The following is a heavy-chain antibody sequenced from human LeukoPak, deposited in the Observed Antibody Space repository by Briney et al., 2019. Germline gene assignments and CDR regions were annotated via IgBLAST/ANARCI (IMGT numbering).Heavy chain of an antibody. J-gene: IGHJ1*01. V-gene: IGHV3-74*01. Sequence: GGSLRLSCAASGFTFSTYWMHWVRQAPGKGLVWVSRIKSDGGTNYADSVKGRFTISRDNAKKTVSLQMNSLRPEDTGVYYCARALSEIGGYYPEYFRHWGQGTLVTVSS. CDR3: ARALSEIGGYYPEYFRH. CDR1: GFTFSTYW. D-gene: IGHD3-22*01. CDR2: IKSDGGT.